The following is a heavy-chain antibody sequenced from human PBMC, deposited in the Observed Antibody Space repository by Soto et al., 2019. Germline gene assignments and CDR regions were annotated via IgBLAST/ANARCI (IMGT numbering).Heavy chain of an antibody. V-gene: IGHV4-59*01. CDR1: GGSISSYY. CDR3: GRVVSYYDYIWGDYYYMDV. D-gene: IGHD3-16*01. CDR2: IYYSGST. J-gene: IGHJ6*03. Sequence: PSETLSLTCTVSGGSISSYYWSWIRQPPGKGLEWIGYIYYSGSTNYNPSLKSRVTISVDTSKNQFSLKLSSVTAADTAVYYCGRVVSYYDYIWGDYYYMDVWGKGTTVTVSS.